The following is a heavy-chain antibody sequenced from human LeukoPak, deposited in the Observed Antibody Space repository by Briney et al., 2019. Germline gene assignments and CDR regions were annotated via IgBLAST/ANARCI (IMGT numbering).Heavy chain of an antibody. CDR1: GGSISSSSYY. D-gene: IGHD2-2*01. CDR2: IYYSGST. CDR3: ATNPPPPIVVVPAAKYYYGMDV. J-gene: IGHJ6*02. Sequence: SETLSLTRTVSGGSISSSSYYWGWIRQPPGKGLEWIGSIYYSGSTYYNPSLKSRVTISVDTSKNQFSLKLSSVTAADTAVYYCATNPPPPIVVVPAAKYYYGMDVWGQGTTVTVSS. V-gene: IGHV4-39*01.